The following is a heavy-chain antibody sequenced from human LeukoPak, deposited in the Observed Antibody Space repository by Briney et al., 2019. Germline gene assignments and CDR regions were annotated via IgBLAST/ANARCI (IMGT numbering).Heavy chain of an antibody. CDR1: GGSFSGYY. CDR2: INHSGST. CDR3: ARGLIMITFGGVIVRTNWFDP. V-gene: IGHV4-34*01. Sequence: SETLSLTCAVYGGSFSGYYWSWIRQPPGKGRECWGKINHSGSTNYNPSLKSRVTISVDTSKNQFSLKLSSVTAADTAVYYCARGLIMITFGGVIVRTNWFDPWGQGTLVTVSS. D-gene: IGHD3-16*02. J-gene: IGHJ5*02.